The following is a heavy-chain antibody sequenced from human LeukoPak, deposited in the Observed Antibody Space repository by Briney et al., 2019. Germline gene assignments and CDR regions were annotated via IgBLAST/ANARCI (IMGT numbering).Heavy chain of an antibody. J-gene: IGHJ4*02. D-gene: IGHD5-12*01. CDR1: GGSISTYY. CDR3: ARMGGYSGYATH. V-gene: IGHV4-59*08. Sequence: KPSETLSLTCTVPGGSISTYYWSWIRQPPGKGLEWIGYIHYSGTTNYNPSLKNRVTISLDTSKNQFSLNLSSVTAADTAVYYCARMGGYSGYATHWGQGTLVTVSS. CDR2: IHYSGTT.